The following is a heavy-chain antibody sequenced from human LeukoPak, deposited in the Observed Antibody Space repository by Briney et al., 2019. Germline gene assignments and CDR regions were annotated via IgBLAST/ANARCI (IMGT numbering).Heavy chain of an antibody. CDR2: IYTDATT. D-gene: IGHD6-25*01. J-gene: IGHJ4*02. CDR1: GFIVSSND. Sequence: PGGSLRLSCAASGFIVSSNDMSWVRQAPGKGLEWVSVIYTDATTYYADSVKGRFTISRDNSKNTLYLQMNSLRAEDTAVYYCARDNRRLLVLDYWGQGTLVTVSS. V-gene: IGHV3-53*01. CDR3: ARDNRRLLVLDY.